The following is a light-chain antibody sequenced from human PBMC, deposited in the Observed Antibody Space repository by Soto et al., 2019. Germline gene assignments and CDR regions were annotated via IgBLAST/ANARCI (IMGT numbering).Light chain of an antibody. J-gene: IGLJ2*01. CDR3: QSYDTALSVYVV. Sequence: QSVLTQPPSVSGAPGQRVTISCTGSSSTIGAGFDVHWYQQLPGTAPQLLISGDTNRPSGVPDRLSGSKSGTSASLVITGRQAEDEADYYCQSYDTALSVYVVFGGGTKLTVL. CDR2: GDT. V-gene: IGLV1-40*01. CDR1: SSTIGAGFD.